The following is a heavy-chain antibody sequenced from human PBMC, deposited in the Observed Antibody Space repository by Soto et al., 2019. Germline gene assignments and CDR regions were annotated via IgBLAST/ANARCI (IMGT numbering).Heavy chain of an antibody. D-gene: IGHD4-17*01. CDR3: ARDLVPGGYGVHDALDI. J-gene: IGHJ3*02. CDR1: GFTFSSYA. V-gene: IGHV3-30-3*01. Sequence: QVQLVESGGGVVQPGRSLRLSCAASGFTFSSYAMHWVRQAPGKGLEWVAVISYDGSNKYYADSVKGRFTISRDNSKNTLYLQMNSLRAEDTAVYYCARDLVPGGYGVHDALDIWGQGTMVTVSS. CDR2: ISYDGSNK.